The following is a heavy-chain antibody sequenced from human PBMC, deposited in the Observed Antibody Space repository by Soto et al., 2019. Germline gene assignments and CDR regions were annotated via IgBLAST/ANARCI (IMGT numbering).Heavy chain of an antibody. CDR2: ISYDGSNK. Sequence: HPGGSLRLSCAASGFTFSSYGMHWVRQAPGKGLEWVAVISYDGSNKYYADSVKGRFTISRDNSKNTLYLQMNSLRAEDTAVYYCAKERSLWFGESRPHYGMDVWGQGTTVTVSS. CDR3: AKERSLWFGESRPHYGMDV. D-gene: IGHD3-10*01. CDR1: GFTFSSYG. J-gene: IGHJ6*02. V-gene: IGHV3-30*18.